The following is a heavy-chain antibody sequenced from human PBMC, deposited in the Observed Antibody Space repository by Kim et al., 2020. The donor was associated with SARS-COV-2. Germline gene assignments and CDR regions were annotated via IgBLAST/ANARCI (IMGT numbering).Heavy chain of an antibody. D-gene: IGHD3-22*01. V-gene: IGHV3-21*01. CDR1: GFTFSSYS. CDR2: ISSSSSYI. J-gene: IGHJ4*02. Sequence: GGSLRLSCAASGFTFSSYSMNWVRQAPGKGLEWVSSISSSSSYIYYADSVKGRFTISRDNAKNSLYLQMNSLRAEDTAVYYCARDEDYYDSSGYQYYFDYWGQGTLVTVSS. CDR3: ARDEDYYDSSGYQYYFDY.